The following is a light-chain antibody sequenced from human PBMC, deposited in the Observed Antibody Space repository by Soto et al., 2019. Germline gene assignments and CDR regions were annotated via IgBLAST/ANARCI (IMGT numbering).Light chain of an antibody. J-gene: IGLJ1*01. CDR1: SSTVGGLNV. CDR2: EGI. V-gene: IGLV2-23*01. Sequence: QSVLTQPASVSGSPGQSITISCTGTSSTVGGLNVVSWYQQHPGKAPKVIIYEGIKRPSGVSNRFSGSNSGSTASLTISGLQAEDEADYYCCSYVGATTYVFGTGTKVT. CDR3: CSYVGATTYV.